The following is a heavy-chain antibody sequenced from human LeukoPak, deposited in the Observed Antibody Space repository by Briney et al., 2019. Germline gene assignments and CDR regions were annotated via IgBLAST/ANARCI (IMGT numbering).Heavy chain of an antibody. J-gene: IGHJ5*02. Sequence: GGSLRLSCATSGFTFSSYAMSWVRQAPGKGLEWVSGIGASGGSTYYADSVKGRFTISRDNSENMLYLQMNSLRAEDTAVYYCAKAPPVFRWFDPWGQGTLVTVSS. CDR3: AKAPPVFRWFDP. CDR2: IGASGGST. V-gene: IGHV3-23*01. D-gene: IGHD3-16*01. CDR1: GFTFSSYA.